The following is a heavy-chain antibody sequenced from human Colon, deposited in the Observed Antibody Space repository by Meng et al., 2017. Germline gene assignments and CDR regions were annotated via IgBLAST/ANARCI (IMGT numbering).Heavy chain of an antibody. CDR2: IWFDGSNK. V-gene: IGHV3-33*01. Sequence: VQLVESWENLFQPGRSLRLSCVASGFSFSTYGMHWVRKAPGKGLEWVAIIWFDGSNKYYGDSVKGRFTISRDNSKNTLYLQMNSLRVEDTAVYYCARGATPENFDYWGQGTLVTVSS. CDR3: ARGATPENFDY. CDR1: GFSFSTYG. J-gene: IGHJ4*02.